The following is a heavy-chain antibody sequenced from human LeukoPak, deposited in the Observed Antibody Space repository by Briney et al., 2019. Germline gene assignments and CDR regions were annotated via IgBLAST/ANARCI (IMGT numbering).Heavy chain of an antibody. D-gene: IGHD3-22*01. J-gene: IGHJ4*02. CDR1: GFTFSSYA. V-gene: IGHV3-23*01. Sequence: GGSLRLSCAASGFTFSSYAMSWVRQAPGKGLEWVSAISGSGGSTYYADSVKGRFTISRDNSKNTLYLQMNSLRAEDTAVYYCAKVKTPPSRSYYDSSALLGAGDYWGQGTLVTVSS. CDR3: AKVKTPPSRSYYDSSALLGAGDY. CDR2: ISGSGGST.